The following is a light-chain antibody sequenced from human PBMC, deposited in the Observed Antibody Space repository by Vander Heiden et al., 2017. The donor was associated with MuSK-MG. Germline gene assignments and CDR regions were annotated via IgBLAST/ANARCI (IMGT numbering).Light chain of an antibody. Sequence: QSALTQPASGSGSPGHSITISCTRTSSALVGNNYVSWYKQHPGKAPKLIIYDVSNRPSGVSNRFSGAKSGNTASLTISGLQAENEADYYCSSYTSSSTPVFGGGTKLTVL. J-gene: IGLJ2*01. CDR2: DVS. CDR1: SSALVGNNY. CDR3: SSYTSSSTPV. V-gene: IGLV2-14*03.